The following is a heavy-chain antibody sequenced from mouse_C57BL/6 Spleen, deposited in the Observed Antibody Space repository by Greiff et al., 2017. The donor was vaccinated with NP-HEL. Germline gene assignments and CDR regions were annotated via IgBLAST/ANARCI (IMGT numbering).Heavy chain of an antibody. J-gene: IGHJ1*03. V-gene: IGHV1-55*01. CDR3: AHYGSSYGYFDV. Sequence: VQLQQPGAELVKPGASVKMSCKASGYTFTSYWITWVKQRPGQGLEWIGDIYPGSGSTNYNEKFKSKATLTVDTSSSTAYMQLSSLTSEDSAVYYCAHYGSSYGYFDVWGTGTTVTVAS. CDR2: IYPGSGST. D-gene: IGHD1-1*01. CDR1: GYTFTSYW.